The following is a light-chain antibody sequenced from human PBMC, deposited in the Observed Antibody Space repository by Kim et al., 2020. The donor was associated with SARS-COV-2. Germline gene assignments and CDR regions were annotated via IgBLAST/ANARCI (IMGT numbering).Light chain of an antibody. CDR1: QDIRND. V-gene: IGKV1-6*01. J-gene: IGKJ1*01. Sequence: SVGDRVTIPCRASQDIRNDLGWYQQKPGKAPKLLIYAASSLQSGVPSRFSGSGSGTDFTLTISSLQPEDFATYYCLQDYNYPWTFGQGTKVDIK. CDR3: LQDYNYPWT. CDR2: AAS.